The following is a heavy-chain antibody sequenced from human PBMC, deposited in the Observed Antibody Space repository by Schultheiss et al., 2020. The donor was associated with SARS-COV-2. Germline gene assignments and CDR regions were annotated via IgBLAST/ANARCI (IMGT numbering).Heavy chain of an antibody. CDR1: GGAISSSNW. CDR3: ARQQQLVRVHWFDP. Sequence: SETLSLTCAVSGGAISSSNWWSWVRQPPGKGLEWIGEINHSGSTNYNPSLKSRVTISVDTSKNQFSLKLSSVTAADTAVYYCARQQQLVRVHWFDPWGQGTLVTVSS. CDR2: INHSGST. J-gene: IGHJ5*02. D-gene: IGHD6-13*01. V-gene: IGHV4-4*02.